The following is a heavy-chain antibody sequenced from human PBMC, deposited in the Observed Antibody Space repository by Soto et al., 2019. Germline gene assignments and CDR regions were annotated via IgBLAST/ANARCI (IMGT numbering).Heavy chain of an antibody. CDR3: ARRRGYSGHFDY. D-gene: IGHD5-12*01. Sequence: SETLSLTCTVSGGSISSSSYYWGWIRQPPGKGLEWIGSIYYSGSTYYNPSLKSRVTISVDTSKNQFSLKLSSVTAADTAVYYCARRRGYSGHFDYWGQGTLVTVSS. CDR2: IYYSGST. CDR1: GGSISSSSYY. J-gene: IGHJ4*02. V-gene: IGHV4-39*01.